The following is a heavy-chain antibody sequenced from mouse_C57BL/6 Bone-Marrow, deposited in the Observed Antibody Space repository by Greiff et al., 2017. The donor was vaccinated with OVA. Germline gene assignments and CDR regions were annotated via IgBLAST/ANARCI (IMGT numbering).Heavy chain of an antibody. D-gene: IGHD2-12*01. J-gene: IGHJ3*01. CDR2: ISDGGSYT. CDR1: GFTFSSYA. CDR3: ARDYYRGAWFSY. Sequence: EVMLVESGGGLVKPGGSLKLSCAASGFTFSSYAMSWVRQTPEKRLEWVAPISDGGSYTYYPDNVKGRFTISRDNAKNNLYLQMSHLKSEDTAMYYCARDYYRGAWFSYWGQGTLVTVSA. V-gene: IGHV5-4*01.